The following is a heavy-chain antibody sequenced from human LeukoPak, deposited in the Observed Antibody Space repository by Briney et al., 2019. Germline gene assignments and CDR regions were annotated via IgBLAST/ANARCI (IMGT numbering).Heavy chain of an antibody. D-gene: IGHD6-13*01. CDR1: GFTYSSYS. CDR3: AREEIGYSSPY. CDR2: ISSSSSYI. J-gene: IGHJ4*02. Sequence: GGSLRLSCAASGFTYSSYSMNWVRQAPGKGLEWVSSISSSSSYIYYADSVKGRFTISRDNAKNSLYLQMNSLRAEDTAVYYCAREEIGYSSPYWGQGTLVTVSS. V-gene: IGHV3-21*01.